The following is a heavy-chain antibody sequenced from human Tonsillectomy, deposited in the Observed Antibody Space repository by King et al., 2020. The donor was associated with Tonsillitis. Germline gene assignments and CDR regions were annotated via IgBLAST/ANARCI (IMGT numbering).Heavy chain of an antibody. CDR3: ARQEYYYDSSGYSDY. CDR2: IYYSGSA. V-gene: IGHV4-61*01. D-gene: IGHD3-22*01. CDR1: GGSVSSGSYY. J-gene: IGHJ4*02. Sequence: QLQESDPGLVKPSETLSLTCTVSGGSVSSGSYYWSWIRQPPGKGLEWIGYIYYSGSANYNPSLKSRVTISVDTSKNQFSLKLSSVTAADTAVYYCARQEYYYDSSGYSDYWGQGTLVTVSS.